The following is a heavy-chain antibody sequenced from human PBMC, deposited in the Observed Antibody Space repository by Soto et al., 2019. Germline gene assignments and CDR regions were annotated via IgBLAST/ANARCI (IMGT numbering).Heavy chain of an antibody. D-gene: IGHD2-15*01. V-gene: IGHV4-31*03. J-gene: IGHJ4*02. CDR2: IYYSGST. CDR1: VGSISSGGYY. Sequence: PSETLSLTCTVSVGSISSGGYYWSWIRQHPGKGLEWIGYIYYSGSTYYNPSLKSRVTISVDTSKNQFSLKLRSVTAADTAVYYCARDSYCSGGSCYSGFDYWGQGTMVTVSS. CDR3: ARDSYCSGGSCYSGFDY.